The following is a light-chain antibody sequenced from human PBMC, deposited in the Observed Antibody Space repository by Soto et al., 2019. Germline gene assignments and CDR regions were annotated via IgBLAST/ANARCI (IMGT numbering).Light chain of an antibody. Sequence: VRTQSPATLSVSPGERTTVACRASQSVSSNVAWYQQKPGQAPRLLISDASTRATGIPARFSGSGSGTEFTLTISSLQSEDFAPYYCHQYNSWPPGTFGQGTKV. CDR3: HQYNSWPPGT. CDR2: DAS. CDR1: QSVSSN. J-gene: IGKJ2*01. V-gene: IGKV3-15*01.